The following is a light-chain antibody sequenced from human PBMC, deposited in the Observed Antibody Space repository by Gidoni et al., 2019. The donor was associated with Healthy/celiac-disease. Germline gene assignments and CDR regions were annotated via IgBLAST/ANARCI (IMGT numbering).Light chain of an antibody. CDR2: AAS. J-gene: IGKJ1*01. CDR3: QQSYSTPRT. CDR1: QSISSY. V-gene: IGKV1-39*01. Sequence: DIQMTQSPSSLSASVGDRVTITCRASQSISSYLNWYQQKPGKAPKHLIYAASSLQSGGPSRFSGSGSGTDFTLTISSLQPEDFATYYCQQSYSTPRTFGQXTKVEIK.